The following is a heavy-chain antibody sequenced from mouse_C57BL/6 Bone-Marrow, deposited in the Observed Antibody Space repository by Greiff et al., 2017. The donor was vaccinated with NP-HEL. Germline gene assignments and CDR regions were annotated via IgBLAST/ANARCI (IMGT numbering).Heavy chain of an antibody. V-gene: IGHV14-4*01. D-gene: IGHD2-3*01. Sequence: VQLQQSGAELVRPGASVKLSCTASGFNIKDDYMHWVKQRPEQGLEWIGWIDPENGDTEYASKFQGKATITADPSSNTAYLQLSSLTSEDTAVYYCTTPDGYYNWYFDVWGTGTTVTVSS. CDR2: IDPENGDT. CDR1: GFNIKDDY. J-gene: IGHJ1*03. CDR3: TTPDGYYNWYFDV.